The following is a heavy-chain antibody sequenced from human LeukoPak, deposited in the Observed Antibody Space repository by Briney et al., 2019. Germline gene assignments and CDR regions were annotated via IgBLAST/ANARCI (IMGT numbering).Heavy chain of an antibody. Sequence: SETLSLTCTVSGGSISSYYWSWIRQPPGKGLEWIGYIYYSGSTNYNPSLKSRVTISVDTSKNQFSLKLRSVTAADTAVYYCARGTGRNPYYYYYYMDVWGKGTTVTVSS. CDR2: IYYSGST. V-gene: IGHV4-59*01. D-gene: IGHD1-14*01. J-gene: IGHJ6*03. CDR1: GGSISSYY. CDR3: ARGTGRNPYYYYYYMDV.